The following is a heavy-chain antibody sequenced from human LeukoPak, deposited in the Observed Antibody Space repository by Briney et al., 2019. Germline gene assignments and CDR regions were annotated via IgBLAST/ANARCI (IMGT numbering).Heavy chain of an antibody. CDR3: AKRGQWLLGLYYYYGLDV. CDR2: IKQDESEK. CDR1: GFTFSNYW. J-gene: IGHJ6*02. Sequence: GGSLRLSCAASGFTFSNYWINWVRQAPGKGLEWVANIKQDESEKYYVDSVKGRFTISRDNAKNSVYLQMNSLRAEDTAVYYCAKRGQWLLGLYYYYGLDVWGQGTTVTVSS. V-gene: IGHV3-7*01. D-gene: IGHD6-19*01.